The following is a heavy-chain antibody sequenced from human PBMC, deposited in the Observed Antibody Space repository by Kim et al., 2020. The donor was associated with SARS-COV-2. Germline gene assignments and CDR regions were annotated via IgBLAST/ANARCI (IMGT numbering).Heavy chain of an antibody. V-gene: IGHV5-51*01. CDR2: IYPGDSDT. CDR3: GSALNYYDSSGYPWVIDY. Sequence: GESLKISCKGSGYSFTSYWIGWVRQMPGKGLEWMGIIYPGDSDTRYSPSFQGQVTISADKSISTAYLQWSSLKASDTAMYYCGSALNYYDSSGYPWVIDYWGQGTLVTVSS. CDR1: GYSFTSYW. J-gene: IGHJ4*02. D-gene: IGHD3-22*01.